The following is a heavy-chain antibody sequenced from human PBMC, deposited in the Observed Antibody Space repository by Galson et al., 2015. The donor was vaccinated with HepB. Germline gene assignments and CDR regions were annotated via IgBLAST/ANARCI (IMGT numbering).Heavy chain of an antibody. Sequence: QSGTEVKKPGESLKISCKGSGYSFTSYWIGWVRQMPGKGLEWMGIIYPGDSDTRYSPSFQGQVTISADKSISTAYLQWSSLKASDTAMYYCARRAYSSSLLTKPFHYWGQGTLVTVSS. D-gene: IGHD6-13*01. J-gene: IGHJ4*02. CDR1: GYSFTSYW. V-gene: IGHV5-51*01. CDR2: IYPGDSDT. CDR3: ARRAYSSSLLTKPFHY.